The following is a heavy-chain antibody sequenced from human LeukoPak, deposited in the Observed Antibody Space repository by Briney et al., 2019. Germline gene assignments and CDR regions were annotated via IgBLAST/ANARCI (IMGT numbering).Heavy chain of an antibody. V-gene: IGHV3-23*01. Sequence: GGSLRLSCAASGLTFSSYAMSWVRQAPGKGLEWVSAISGSGGSTYYADSVKGRFTISRDNSKNTLYLQMNSLRAEDTAVYYCAKDRGRDGYNYWLFGYWGQGTLVTVSS. D-gene: IGHD5-24*01. CDR3: AKDRGRDGYNYWLFGY. J-gene: IGHJ4*02. CDR1: GLTFSSYA. CDR2: ISGSGGST.